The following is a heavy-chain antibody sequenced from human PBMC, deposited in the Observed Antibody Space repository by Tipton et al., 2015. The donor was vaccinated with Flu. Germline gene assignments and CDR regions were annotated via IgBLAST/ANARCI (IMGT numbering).Heavy chain of an antibody. CDR1: NDYLSDYY. V-gene: IGHV4-59*01. Sequence: TLSLTCTVSNDYLSDYYWNWIRQSPGKGLEWLGSIHYTGKTLHDPSLKSRVTMAVDTSKNQFFLNLTSVTAADTAVYFCARDNWGGVFDYCGQGTMVTVSS. CDR2: IHYTGKT. J-gene: IGHJ3*01. CDR3: ARDNWGGVFDY. D-gene: IGHD7-27*01.